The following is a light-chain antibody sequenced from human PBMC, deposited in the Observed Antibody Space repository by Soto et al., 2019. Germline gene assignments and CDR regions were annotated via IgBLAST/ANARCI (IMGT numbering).Light chain of an antibody. CDR1: QSVSSY. V-gene: IGKV3-11*01. CDR2: DAS. Sequence: EIVLTQSSATLSLSPGERATLSCRASQSVSSYLAWFQQKPGQAPRLLIYDASNRATGIPARFSGSGSGTDFTLTISSLEPEDFAVYYCQQRRSWPLAFGAGTKVEIK. J-gene: IGKJ4*01. CDR3: QQRRSWPLA.